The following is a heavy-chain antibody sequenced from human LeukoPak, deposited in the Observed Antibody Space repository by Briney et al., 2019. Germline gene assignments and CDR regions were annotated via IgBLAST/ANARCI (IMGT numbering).Heavy chain of an antibody. CDR1: GYTLTSYY. Sequence: ASVKVSCKASGYTLTSYYMHWVRQAPGQGLEWMGIINPSGGSTSYAQKLQGRVTMTTDTSTSTAYMGLRSLRSDDTAVYYCARDGYCSSTSCYSGDYYYYGMDVWGQGTTVTVSS. V-gene: IGHV1-46*01. CDR2: INPSGGST. D-gene: IGHD2-2*03. J-gene: IGHJ6*02. CDR3: ARDGYCSSTSCYSGDYYYYGMDV.